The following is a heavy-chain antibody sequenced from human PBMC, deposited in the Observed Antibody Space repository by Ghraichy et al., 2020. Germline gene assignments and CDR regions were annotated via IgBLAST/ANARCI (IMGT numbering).Heavy chain of an antibody. CDR3: ARNRGSSSYDYYGMDV. D-gene: IGHD1-14*01. CDR1: GGSIRRNY. V-gene: IGHV4-59*01. J-gene: IGHJ6*02. CDR2: NYYSGTT. Sequence: ESLNISCSVSGGSIRRNYWSWIRQPPGKGLEWIGYNYYSGTTNYNPVLKSRVTLSVDTSKNQFSLTVWAGNAADTAVYYCARNRGSSSYDYYGMDVWGQGTTVAV.